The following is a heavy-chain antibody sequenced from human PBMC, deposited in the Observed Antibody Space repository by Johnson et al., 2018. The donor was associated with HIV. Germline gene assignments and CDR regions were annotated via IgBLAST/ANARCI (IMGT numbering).Heavy chain of an antibody. CDR2: IRYDGGNK. CDR3: ARVMEPRDAFDI. Sequence: QVQLVESGGGVVQPGGSLRLPCVASGFTLSNYGMHWVRQAPGKGLEWVAFIRYDGGNKYYSDSVKGRFTISRDNAKNSLYLQMNSLRAEDTAVYYCARVMEPRDAFDIWGQGTMVTVSS. CDR1: GFTLSNYG. V-gene: IGHV3-30*02. J-gene: IGHJ3*02. D-gene: IGHD1-1*01.